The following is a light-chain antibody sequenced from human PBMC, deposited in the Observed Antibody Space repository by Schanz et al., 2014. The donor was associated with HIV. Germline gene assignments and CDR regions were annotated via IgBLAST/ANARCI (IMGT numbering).Light chain of an antibody. CDR1: QGIGND. J-gene: IGKJ1*01. V-gene: IGKV1-17*01. Sequence: DIQMTQSPSTLSASVGDRVTITCRASQGIGNDLGWYQQRPGKAPKRLIYAASTLQSGVPSRFVGGGSGTEFTLTISSLQPEDVATYYCQKYNSAPRTFGQGTKVEIK. CDR2: AAS. CDR3: QKYNSAPRT.